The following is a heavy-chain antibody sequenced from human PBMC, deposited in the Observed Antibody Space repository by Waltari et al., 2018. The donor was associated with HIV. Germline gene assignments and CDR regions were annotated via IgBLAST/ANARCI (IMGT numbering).Heavy chain of an antibody. V-gene: IGHV4-59*01. D-gene: IGHD1-26*01. CDR1: GGSISDYY. CDR3: ARTYSGSYPRGYAFNI. Sequence: QVQLQESGPGLVKPSETLSLTCPVSGGSISDYYWRWIRPPPGKGLELIGFIYYNGNTNYNPSLKSRVTIAMGTSRNHFSLQLTSVTAADTAVYYCARTYSGSYPRGYAFNIWGQGTMVTVSS. J-gene: IGHJ3*02. CDR2: IYYNGNT.